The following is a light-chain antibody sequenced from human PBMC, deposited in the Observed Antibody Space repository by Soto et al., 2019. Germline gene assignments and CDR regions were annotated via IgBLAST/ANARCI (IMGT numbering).Light chain of an antibody. CDR2: KAS. CDR1: QSISSG. CDR3: QQYNSYSPWT. J-gene: IGKJ1*01. Sequence: DIQMTQSPSTLSASVGDRVTITCRAIQSISSGLAWYQQKPGKAPKLLIYKASSLESGVPSRFSGSGSGTEFPLTISSLQPDDFATYYCQQYNSYSPWTFGQGTKVEIK. V-gene: IGKV1-5*03.